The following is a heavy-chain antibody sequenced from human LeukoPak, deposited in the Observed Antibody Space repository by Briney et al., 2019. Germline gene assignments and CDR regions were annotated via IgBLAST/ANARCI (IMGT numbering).Heavy chain of an antibody. CDR2: IYISGST. V-gene: IGHV4-4*07. Sequence: SETLSLTCTVSGGSLSSYYWSWIRQPAGKGLEWIGRIYISGSTNYNTSLKSRVTMSVDTSKSQFSLKLSSVTAADTAVYYCARDKYYYDSSGSIRFDYWGQGTLVTVSS. CDR3: ARDKYYYDSSGSIRFDY. D-gene: IGHD3-22*01. CDR1: GGSLSSYY. J-gene: IGHJ4*02.